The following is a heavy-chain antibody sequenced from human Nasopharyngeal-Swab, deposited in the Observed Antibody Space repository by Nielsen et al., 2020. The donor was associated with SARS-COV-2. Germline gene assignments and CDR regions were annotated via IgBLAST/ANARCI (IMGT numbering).Heavy chain of an antibody. J-gene: IGHJ3*02. V-gene: IGHV3-23*01. Sequence: GESLKISCAASGFTFSSYEMNWVRQAPGKGLEWVSAISGSGGSTYYADSVKGRFTISLDNSTNTLYLQMNSLRAEDTAVYYCATAFDIWGQGTMVTVSS. CDR1: GFTFSSYE. CDR3: ATAFDI. CDR2: ISGSGGST.